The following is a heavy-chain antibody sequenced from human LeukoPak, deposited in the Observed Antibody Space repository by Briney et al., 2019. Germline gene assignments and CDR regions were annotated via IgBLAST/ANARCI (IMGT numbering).Heavy chain of an antibody. CDR1: EFNFRNYW. Sequence: PGGSLRLSCVVSEFNFRNYWMSWVRQTPGKGLEWVANIKQDGSDKYYVDSVKGRFIISRDNAKDSLYLQMNSLRDEDTDVYYCARDSAAHGGYWGQGTPVIVSS. D-gene: IGHD6-25*01. J-gene: IGHJ4*02. CDR2: IKQDGSDK. CDR3: ARDSAAHGGY. V-gene: IGHV3-7*03.